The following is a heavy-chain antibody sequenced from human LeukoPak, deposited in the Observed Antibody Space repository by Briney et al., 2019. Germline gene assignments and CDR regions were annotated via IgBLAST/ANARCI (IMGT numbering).Heavy chain of an antibody. CDR2: ISAINGNT. V-gene: IGHV1-18*01. J-gene: IGHJ4*02. CDR1: GCTFTRYG. D-gene: IGHD3-3*01. CDR3: ARSPFQYDLWSGWDPVFGY. Sequence: GAGVKVSRMRSGCTFTRYGMSRVGQAPGARLEGMGWISAINGNTKYAQKLQGRVTMTTDTSTNTAYMELRSLRSADTAVYYCARSPFQYDLWSGWDPVFGYWGQGTLVTVPS.